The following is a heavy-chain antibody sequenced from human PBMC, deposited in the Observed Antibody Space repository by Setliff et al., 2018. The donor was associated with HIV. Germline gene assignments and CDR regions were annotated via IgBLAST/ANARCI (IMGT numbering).Heavy chain of an antibody. Sequence: SETLSLTCNVSGDSISTGDYYWAWIRQSPEKGLEWIGSIFYTGSTFYSPSLKSRVTISVDTSRNQFSLFLNSVTATDTAVYYCARGRAAFFWFDPWGQGTLVTVSS. J-gene: IGHJ5*02. CDR1: GDSISTGDYY. V-gene: IGHV4-39*01. CDR2: IFYTGST. D-gene: IGHD3-3*02. CDR3: ARGRAAFFWFDP.